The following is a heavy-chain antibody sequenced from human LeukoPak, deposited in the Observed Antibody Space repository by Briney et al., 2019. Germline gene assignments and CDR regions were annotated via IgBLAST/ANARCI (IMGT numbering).Heavy chain of an antibody. CDR3: ARDFLSVSDYELGDY. V-gene: IGHV4-59*01. CDR1: GGSISSYY. Sequence: PSETLSLTCTVSGGSISSYYWSWIRQPPGKGLEWIGYIYYSGSTNYKPSLKSRVTISVDTSKNQFSLKLSSVTAADTAVYYCARDFLSVSDYELGDYWGQGTLVTVSS. J-gene: IGHJ4*02. CDR2: IYYSGST. D-gene: IGHD4-17*01.